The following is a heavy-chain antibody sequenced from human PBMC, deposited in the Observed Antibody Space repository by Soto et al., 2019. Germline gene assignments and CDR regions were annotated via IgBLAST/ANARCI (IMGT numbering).Heavy chain of an antibody. V-gene: IGHV4-30-4*01. D-gene: IGHD4-17*01. CDR1: GGSISSGDYY. J-gene: IGHJ4*02. CDR2: IYYSGST. CDR3: ARDVYGGNSPIDY. Sequence: KTSETLSLTCTVSGGSISSGDYYWSWIRQPPGKGLEWIGYIYYSGSTYYNPSLKSRVTISVDTSKNQFSLKLSSVTAADTAVYYCARDVYGGNSPIDYWGQGTLVTVSS.